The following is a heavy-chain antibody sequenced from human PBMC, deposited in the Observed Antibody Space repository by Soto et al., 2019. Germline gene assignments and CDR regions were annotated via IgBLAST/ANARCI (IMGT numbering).Heavy chain of an antibody. CDR3: ARQKAAAGIVWFDP. CDR1: GGSFSGYY. D-gene: IGHD6-13*01. V-gene: IGHV4-34*01. CDR2: INHSGST. J-gene: IGHJ5*02. Sequence: SETLSLTCAVYGGSFSGYYWSWIRQPPGKGLEWIGEINHSGSTNYNPSLKSRVTISVDTSKNQFSLKLSSVTAADTAVYYCARQKAAAGIVWFDPWGQGTLVTVSS.